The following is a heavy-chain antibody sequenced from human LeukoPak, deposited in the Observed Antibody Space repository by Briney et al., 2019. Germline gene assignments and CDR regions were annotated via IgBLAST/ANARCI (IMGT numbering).Heavy chain of an antibody. V-gene: IGHV1-46*01. D-gene: IGHD2-15*01. CDR1: GYTFTSYY. CDR3: ARGSVVVAANYFYAMDV. Sequence: ASVKVSCKASGYTFTSYYMHWVRQAPGQGLEWMGIINPGNNNTRNAQRFQGRVTMTRDTSTSTVHMEVSSLRSEDTAVYYCARGSVVVAANYFYAMDVWGQGTTVTVSS. J-gene: IGHJ6*02. CDR2: INPGNNNT.